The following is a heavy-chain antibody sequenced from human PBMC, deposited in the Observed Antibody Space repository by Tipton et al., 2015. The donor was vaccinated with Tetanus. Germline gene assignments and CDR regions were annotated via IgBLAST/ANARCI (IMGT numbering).Heavy chain of an antibody. Sequence: SLRLSCAASGFTFDDYAMHWVRQAPGKGLEWVSGISWNSGSIGYADSVKGRFTISRDNAKNTLYLQMNSLRAEDTALYYCAKDYSNYWGYYYYYGMDVWGQGTTVTVSS. CDR2: ISWNSGSI. D-gene: IGHD4-11*01. J-gene: IGHJ6*02. V-gene: IGHV3-9*01. CDR1: GFTFDDYA. CDR3: AKDYSNYWGYYYYYGMDV.